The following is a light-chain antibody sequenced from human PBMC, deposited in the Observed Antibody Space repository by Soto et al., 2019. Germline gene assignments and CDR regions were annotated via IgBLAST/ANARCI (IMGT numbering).Light chain of an antibody. CDR3: SSYTSSVYV. Sequence: QSALTQPASVSGSPGQSITISCTGTSSDVGGYNYVSWYQQHPGKAPKLMIYDVSNRPSGVSIRFSGSKSGNTASLTISGLQAEDEADYYCSSYTSSVYVFGTGTKLTVL. CDR1: SSDVGGYNY. J-gene: IGLJ1*01. V-gene: IGLV2-14*01. CDR2: DVS.